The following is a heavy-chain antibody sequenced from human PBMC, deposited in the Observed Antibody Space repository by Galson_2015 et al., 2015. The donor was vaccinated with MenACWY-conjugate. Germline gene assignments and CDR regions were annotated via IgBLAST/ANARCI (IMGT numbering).Heavy chain of an antibody. J-gene: IGHJ6*02. V-gene: IGHV5-51*01. Sequence: QSGAEVKQPGESLKISCKGSGYYFPSYWIAWVRQIPGKGLEWMGLISPGDSNTRYSPFFQGQVTISADKSISTAYLQWSSLKASDTAMYYCARHPPGGRGMDVWGQGTTVTVSS. D-gene: IGHD1-26*01. CDR2: ISPGDSNT. CDR3: ARHPPGGRGMDV. CDR1: GYYFPSYW.